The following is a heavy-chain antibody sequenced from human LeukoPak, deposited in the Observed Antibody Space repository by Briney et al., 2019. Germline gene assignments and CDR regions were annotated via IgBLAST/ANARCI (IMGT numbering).Heavy chain of an antibody. CDR2: IDWDDDK. D-gene: IGHD1-14*01. J-gene: IGHJ6*03. CDR1: GFSLSTSGMC. V-gene: IGHV2-70*11. CDR3: ALIEPYYYYMDV. Sequence: SGPALVKPTQTLTLTCTFSGFSLSTSGMCVSWIRKPPGKALEWLARIDWDDDKYYSTSLKTRLTISKDTSKNQVVLTMTNMDPVDTATYYCALIEPYYYYMDVWGKGTTVTVSS.